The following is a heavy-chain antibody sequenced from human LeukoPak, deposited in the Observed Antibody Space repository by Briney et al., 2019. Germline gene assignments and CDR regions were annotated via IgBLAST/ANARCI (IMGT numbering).Heavy chain of an antibody. J-gene: IGHJ6*03. CDR1: GFTFSSYG. CDR2: IRYDGSNK. V-gene: IGHV3-30*02. CDR3: AKDFFLSGYGSNYMDV. Sequence: GGSLRLSCAASGFTFSSYGMRWVRQAPGKGLEWVAFIRYDGSNKYYADSVKGRFTISRDNSKNTLYLQMNSLRAEDTAVYYCAKDFFLSGYGSNYMDVWGKGTTVTVSS. D-gene: IGHD5-12*01.